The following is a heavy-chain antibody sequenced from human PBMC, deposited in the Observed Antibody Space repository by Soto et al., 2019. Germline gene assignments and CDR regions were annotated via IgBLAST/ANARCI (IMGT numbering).Heavy chain of an antibody. CDR1: GFTFSSYA. Sequence: GGSLRLSCAASGFTFSSYAMSWVRQAPGKGLEWVSAISGSGGSTYYADSVKGRFTISRDNSKNTLYLQMNSLRAEDTAVYYCAKDRDRIRPSSEIYFDYWGQGTLVTVSS. CDR3: AKDRDRIRPSSEIYFDY. V-gene: IGHV3-23*01. CDR2: ISGSGGST. D-gene: IGHD3-22*01. J-gene: IGHJ4*02.